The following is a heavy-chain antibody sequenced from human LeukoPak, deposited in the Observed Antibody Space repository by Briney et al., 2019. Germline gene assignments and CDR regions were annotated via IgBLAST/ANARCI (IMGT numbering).Heavy chain of an antibody. V-gene: IGHV1-46*01. CDR1: GYTFTSYY. J-gene: IGHJ2*01. Sequence: ASVKVPCKASGYTFTSYYMHWVRQAPGQGLEWMGIINPSGGSTSYAQKFQGRVTMTRDTSTSTVYMELSSLRSEDTAVYYCARAGGGRYWYFDLWGRGTLVTVSS. CDR3: ARAGGGRYWYFDL. CDR2: INPSGGST. D-gene: IGHD1-14*01.